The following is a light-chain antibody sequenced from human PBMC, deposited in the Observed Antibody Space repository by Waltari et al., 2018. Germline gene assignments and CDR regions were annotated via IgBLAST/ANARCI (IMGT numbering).Light chain of an antibody. CDR3: AAWDDSLTAWL. J-gene: IGLJ3*02. CDR2: RND. Sequence: QSGLTQSPSVSGTPGQRVTISCSGSTSNIGSYHVYWYQQLPGAAPKPLIYRNDQRPSGVPDRFSGSKSVTSASLAISGLRSEDEAFYYWAAWDDSLTAWLFGGGTKLTV. V-gene: IGLV1-47*01. CDR1: TSNIGSYH.